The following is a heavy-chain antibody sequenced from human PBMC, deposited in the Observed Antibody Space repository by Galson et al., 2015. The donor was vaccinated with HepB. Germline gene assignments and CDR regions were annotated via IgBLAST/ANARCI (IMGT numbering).Heavy chain of an antibody. CDR3: ARDLSGANYYGSGSSPNNWFDP. J-gene: IGHJ5*02. D-gene: IGHD3-10*01. CDR1: GYTFTGYG. CDR2: ISAYNGNT. Sequence: SVKVSCKASGYTFTGYGISWVRQAPGQGLEWMGWISAYNGNTNYAQKLQGRVTMTTDTSTSTAYMELRSLRSDDTAVYYCARDLSGANYYGSGSSPNNWFDPWGQGTLVTVSS. V-gene: IGHV1-18*04.